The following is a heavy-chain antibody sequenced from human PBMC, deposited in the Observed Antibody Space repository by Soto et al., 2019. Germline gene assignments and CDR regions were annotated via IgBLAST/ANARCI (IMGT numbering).Heavy chain of an antibody. CDR1: GFTFNDYA. V-gene: IGHV3-23*01. CDR2: IGGSGGST. J-gene: IGHJ4*02. D-gene: IGHD2-21*02. CDR3: AKDPLGGATCDGDCSSPIDY. Sequence: PGGCLRISCAASGFTFNDYAMSWVRQAPGKGLEWVSSIGGSGGSTYYADSVKGRFTISRDNSKNTLYLRMISLRAEDTAVYYCAKDPLGGATCDGDCSSPIDYWGEGTLVTVSS.